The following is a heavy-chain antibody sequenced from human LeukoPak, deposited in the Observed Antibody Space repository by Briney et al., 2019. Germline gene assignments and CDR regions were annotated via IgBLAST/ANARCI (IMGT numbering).Heavy chain of an antibody. Sequence: GGSLRLSCAVSGFTVSSDLMNWVRQAPGKGLEWVSYISSSSTIYYADSVKGRFTISRDNAKNSLYLQMNSLRAEDTAVYYCARVETYYDFWSGSDYYYGMDVWGQGTTVTVSS. CDR2: ISSSSTI. CDR3: ARVETYYDFWSGSDYYYGMDV. D-gene: IGHD3-3*01. CDR1: GFTVSSDL. V-gene: IGHV3-48*01. J-gene: IGHJ6*02.